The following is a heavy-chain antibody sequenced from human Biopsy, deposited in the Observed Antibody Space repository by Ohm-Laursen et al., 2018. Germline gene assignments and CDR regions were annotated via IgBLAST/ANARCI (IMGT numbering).Heavy chain of an antibody. V-gene: IGHV4-4*07. CDR3: ARWTPEYDSSRYYLDAFDI. CDR2: IYSSGST. J-gene: IGHJ3*02. CDR1: GGSLSSYY. D-gene: IGHD3-22*01. Sequence: GTLPLTCTVSGGSLSSYYWSWIRQPAGKGLEWIGRIYSSGSTNYNPSLKSRVTLSMDTSKRQFSLKLSFVTAADTAVYYCARWTPEYDSSRYYLDAFDIWGQGTKVTVSS.